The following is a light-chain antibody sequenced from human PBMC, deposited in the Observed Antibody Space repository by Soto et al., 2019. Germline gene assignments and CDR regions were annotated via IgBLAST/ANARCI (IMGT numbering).Light chain of an antibody. CDR1: QGISTY. V-gene: IGKV1-9*01. J-gene: IGKJ4*01. Sequence: DIQLTQSPSFLSASVEDSVTITCRASQGISTYFAWYQQKPGKAPKVLIYAASTLPTGVPSRFSGSGSGTEFTLPISSRQPEDFATYYCQQLNSYPLTFGGGTKVEVK. CDR2: AAS. CDR3: QQLNSYPLT.